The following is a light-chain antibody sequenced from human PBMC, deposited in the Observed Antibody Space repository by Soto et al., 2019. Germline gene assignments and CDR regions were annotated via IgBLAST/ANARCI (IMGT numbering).Light chain of an antibody. CDR2: RAS. V-gene: IGKV3D-15*01. J-gene: IGKJ1*01. Sequence: IVLTQSPGTLSLFPGESATLYCRASQSVSSATVAWYQQRPGQAPRLLIYRASSRATGVPDRFSGSGSGTEFTLTISSLQSEDLAVYYCQQYNNWPPETFGQGTKVDI. CDR1: QSVSSAT. CDR3: QQYNNWPPET.